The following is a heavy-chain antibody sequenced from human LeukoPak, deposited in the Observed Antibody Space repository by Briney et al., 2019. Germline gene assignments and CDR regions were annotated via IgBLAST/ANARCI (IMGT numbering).Heavy chain of an antibody. D-gene: IGHD2-15*01. Sequence: ASVKVSCKASGYTFTSYDINGVRQATGQGLEWMGWMNPNSGNTGYAQKFQGIVTMTRNTSISTAYTELRSLRSEDTAVYYCARGRRGGKNNWSDPWGQGKLVTASS. V-gene: IGHV1-8*01. CDR1: GYTFTSYD. CDR3: ARGRRGGKNNWSDP. CDR2: MNPNSGNT. J-gene: IGHJ5*02.